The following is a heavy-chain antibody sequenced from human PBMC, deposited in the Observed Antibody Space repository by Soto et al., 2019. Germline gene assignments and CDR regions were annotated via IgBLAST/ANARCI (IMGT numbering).Heavy chain of an antibody. V-gene: IGHV4-4*02. J-gene: IGHJ4*02. CDR1: GGSIRSNNW. D-gene: IGHD1-26*01. CDR2: IFHSGST. CDR3: ARVYSGSYSDY. Sequence: QVQLQESGPGLVKPSGTLSLTCAVSGGSIRSNNWWSWVRQPPGKGLEWIGEIFHSGSTNYNPSLKTRVTISVDTSKNQFSLKLSSVTAADTAVSYCARVYSGSYSDYWGQGTLVTVSS.